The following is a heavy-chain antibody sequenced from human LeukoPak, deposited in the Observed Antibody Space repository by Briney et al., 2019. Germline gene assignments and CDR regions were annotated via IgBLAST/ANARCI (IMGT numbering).Heavy chain of an antibody. J-gene: IGHJ4*02. CDR2: IIPILGIA. CDR3: ARTRGYCYGRFPGFDY. D-gene: IGHD5-18*01. Sequence: SVKVSCKTSGGTFNNSAISWVRQAHGQGLEWMGRIIPILGIANYAQKFQGRVTITADKSTSTAYMELSSLRSEDTAVYYCARTRGYCYGRFPGFDYWGQGTLVTVSS. V-gene: IGHV1-69*04. CDR1: GGTFNNSA.